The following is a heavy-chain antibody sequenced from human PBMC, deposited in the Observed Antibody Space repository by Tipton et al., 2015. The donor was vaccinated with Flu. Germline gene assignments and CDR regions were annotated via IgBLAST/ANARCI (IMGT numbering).Heavy chain of an antibody. V-gene: IGHV5-10-1*01. CDR3: ARHLGYCSSTSCYWGY. Sequence: QLVQSGAEVKKPGESLRISCKGSGYSFTSYWISWVRQMPGKGLEWMGRIDPSDSYTNYSPSFQGHVTISADKSISTAYLQWSSLKASDTAMYYCARHLGYCSSTSCYWGYWGQGTLVTVSS. D-gene: IGHD2-2*01. CDR2: IDPSDSYT. J-gene: IGHJ4*02. CDR1: GYSFTSYW.